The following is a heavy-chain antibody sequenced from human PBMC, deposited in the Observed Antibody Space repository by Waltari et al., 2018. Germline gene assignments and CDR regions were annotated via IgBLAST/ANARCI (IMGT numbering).Heavy chain of an antibody. CDR3: ARVTSLYGGYLEFDY. D-gene: IGHD5-12*01. Sequence: QVQLQESGPGLVKPSETLSLTCAVSGYSISSGYYWGWIRQPPGKGLEWIGSIDHSGSTNYNPTLKSRVTISVDTSKNQFSLKLSSVTAADTAVYYCARVTSLYGGYLEFDYWGQGTLVTVSS. V-gene: IGHV4-38-2*01. J-gene: IGHJ4*02. CDR1: GYSISSGYY. CDR2: IDHSGST.